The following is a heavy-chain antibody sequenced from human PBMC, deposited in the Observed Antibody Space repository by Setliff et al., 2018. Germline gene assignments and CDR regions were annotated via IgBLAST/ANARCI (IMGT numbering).Heavy chain of an antibody. CDR3: ARDFGSSVSYSYYGMDV. D-gene: IGHD2-15*01. Sequence: PGGSLRLSCAASGFTFSNYYMTWIRQAPGKGLEWVSRVNSDGSSTIYADSVKGRFTISRDNSKNTLYLQMNSLRAEDTAVYYCARDFGSSVSYSYYGMDVWGQGTTVTVSS. CDR2: VNSDGSST. CDR1: GFTFSNYY. V-gene: IGHV3-74*01. J-gene: IGHJ6*02.